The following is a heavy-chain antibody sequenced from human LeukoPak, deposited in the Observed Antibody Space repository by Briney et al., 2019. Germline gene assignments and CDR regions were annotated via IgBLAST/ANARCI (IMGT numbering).Heavy chain of an antibody. CDR3: ARVVAGNWFDP. J-gene: IGHJ5*02. CDR1: GYTFTGYY. D-gene: IGHD6-19*01. V-gene: IGHV1-2*02. CDR2: INPNSGGT. Sequence: GASVKVSCKASGYTFTGYYMHWVRQAPGQGLEWMGWINPNSGGTNYARKFQGRVTMTRDTSITTAYMELSRLRSDDTAVYYCARVVAGNWFDPWGQGTLVTVSS.